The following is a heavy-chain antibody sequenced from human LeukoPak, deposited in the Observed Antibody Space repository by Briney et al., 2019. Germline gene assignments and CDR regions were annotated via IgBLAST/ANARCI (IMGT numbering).Heavy chain of an antibody. CDR1: GFIFSSYG. D-gene: IGHD3-10*02. Sequence: QPGGSLRLSCAASGFIFSSYGMHWVRQAPGKGLEWVALIWYDGSNKNYADSVKGRFTISRDNSKNTLYLQMNSLRAEDTAVYYCARESHVDYYYGMDVWGQGTTVTVSS. CDR3: ARESHVDYYYGMDV. J-gene: IGHJ6*02. V-gene: IGHV3-33*01. CDR2: IWYDGSNK.